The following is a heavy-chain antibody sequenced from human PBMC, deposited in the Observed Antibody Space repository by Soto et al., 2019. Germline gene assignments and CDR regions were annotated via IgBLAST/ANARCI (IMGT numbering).Heavy chain of an antibody. CDR3: ARAGSGSTTYGMDV. J-gene: IGHJ6*02. CDR2: IIPILGIA. V-gene: IGHV1-69*02. CDR1: GGTFSSYT. D-gene: IGHD3-10*01. Sequence: QVQLVQSGAEVKKPGSSVKVSCKASGGTFSSYTISWVRQAPGQGLEWMGRIIPILGIANYAQKFQGRVTXXAXKXTSTAYMELSSLRSEDTAVYYCARAGSGSTTYGMDVWGQGTTVTVSS.